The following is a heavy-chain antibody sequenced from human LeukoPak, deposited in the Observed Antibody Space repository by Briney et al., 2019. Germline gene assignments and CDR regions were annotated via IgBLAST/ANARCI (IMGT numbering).Heavy chain of an antibody. V-gene: IGHV3-7*01. J-gene: IGHJ5*02. Sequence: SRGSLRLSCAASGFSLSYYWMSWVRHAPGKGLEWVANIKQDGSEKYYVDSVKGRFTISRDNAKKSLYLQMNSLRGEDTAVYYCARDAEVGTLFGVLSRYNWFDPWGQGALVTVSS. D-gene: IGHD3-3*01. CDR2: IKQDGSEK. CDR3: ARDAEVGTLFGVLSRYNWFDP. CDR1: GFSLSYYW.